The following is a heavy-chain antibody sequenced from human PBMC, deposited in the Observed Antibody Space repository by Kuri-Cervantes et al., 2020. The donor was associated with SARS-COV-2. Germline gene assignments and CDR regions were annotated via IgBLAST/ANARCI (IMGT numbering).Heavy chain of an antibody. J-gene: IGHJ6*03. Sequence: SGPTLVKPTETLTLTRTVSGLPLSNTRTGVSWFRQPPGKALEWLAHIFSNDEKAYRTSLKSRLTIPKDTSKSQVVLSMTNVDPVDTTTYYCARVILFHMDVWGKGTTVTVSS. CDR3: ARVILFHMDV. V-gene: IGHV2-26*01. CDR1: GLPLSNTRTG. CDR2: IFSNDEK. D-gene: IGHD2-15*01.